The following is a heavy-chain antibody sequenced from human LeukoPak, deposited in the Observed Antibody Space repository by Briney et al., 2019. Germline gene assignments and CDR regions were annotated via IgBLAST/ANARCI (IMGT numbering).Heavy chain of an antibody. CDR2: IIPIFGTA. CDR3: ARVTQTDYDFDY. D-gene: IGHD4-17*01. J-gene: IGHJ4*02. CDR1: GGTFSSYA. Sequence: SVKVSCKASGGTFSSYAISWVRQAPGQGLEWMGGIIPIFGTANYAQKFQGRVTITADKSTSTAYMELRSLRSDDTAVYYCARVTQTDYDFDYWGQGTLVTVSS. V-gene: IGHV1-69*06.